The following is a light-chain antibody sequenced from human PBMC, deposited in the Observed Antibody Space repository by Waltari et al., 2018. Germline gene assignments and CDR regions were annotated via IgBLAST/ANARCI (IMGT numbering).Light chain of an antibody. Sequence: QSALTQPASVSGSPGQSITISCTGTSSDSGGYNYVSWYQQYPGKAPKLIIYDVSHRPSGISNRFSASKSGITASLTISGLLAEDEADYFCCSFTRTSTWVFGGGTKLTVL. V-gene: IGLV2-14*03. CDR2: DVS. CDR1: SSDSGGYNY. J-gene: IGLJ3*02. CDR3: CSFTRTSTWV.